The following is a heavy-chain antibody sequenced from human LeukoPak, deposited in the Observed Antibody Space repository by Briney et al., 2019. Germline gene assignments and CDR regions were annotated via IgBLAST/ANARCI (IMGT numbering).Heavy chain of an antibody. J-gene: IGHJ4*02. Sequence: ETLSLTCAVSGGSISSSNWWSWVRQAPGKGLEWVANIKEDGSEKYYVGSEKGRFTISRDNAKYSLYLQMNSLRAEDTAVYYCARGEYSSFDYWGQGTLVTVSS. V-gene: IGHV3-7*01. CDR3: ARGEYSSFDY. CDR2: IKEDGSEK. D-gene: IGHD6-6*01. CDR1: GGSISSSNW.